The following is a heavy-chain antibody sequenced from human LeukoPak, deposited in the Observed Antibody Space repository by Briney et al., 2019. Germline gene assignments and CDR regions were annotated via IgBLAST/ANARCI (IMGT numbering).Heavy chain of an antibody. D-gene: IGHD4-23*01. CDR3: ARRGDGGRSFYY. CDR1: GFSFNTYA. Sequence: GRSLSLSCAASGFSFNTYAMSWIRQAPGKGLKWVPSISGSGNRTYYADSVTGRFTISRDNSKNTLFLQMNSLRAEDTAVYYCARRGDGGRSFYYWGQGTLVTVSS. CDR2: ISGSGNRT. J-gene: IGHJ4*02. V-gene: IGHV3-23*01.